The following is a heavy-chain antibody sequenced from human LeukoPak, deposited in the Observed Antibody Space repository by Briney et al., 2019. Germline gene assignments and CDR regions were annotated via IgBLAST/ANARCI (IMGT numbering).Heavy chain of an antibody. CDR3: ARAEYYYDSTGHEGGFDY. CDR2: ISAYNGNT. V-gene: IGHV1-18*01. J-gene: IGHJ4*02. Sequence: ASVKVSCKASGYTFTSYGISWVRQAPGQGLEWMGWISAYNGNTNYAQKLQGRVTMTTDTSTSTAYMELSSLRSEDTAVYYCARAEYYYDSTGHEGGFDYWGQGTLVTVSS. CDR1: GYTFTSYG. D-gene: IGHD3-22*01.